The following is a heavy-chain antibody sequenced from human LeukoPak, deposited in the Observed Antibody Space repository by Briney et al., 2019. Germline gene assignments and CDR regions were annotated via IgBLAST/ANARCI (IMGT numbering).Heavy chain of an antibody. D-gene: IGHD6-19*01. CDR3: ASNFSPAVAATEYFQH. V-gene: IGHV3-48*03. CDR1: GFTFSSYE. Sequence: PGGSLRLSCAASGFTFSSYEMNWVRQAPGKGLEWVSYISSSGSTIYYADSVKGRFTISRDNAKNSLYLQMNSLRAEDTAVYYCASNFSPAVAATEYFQHWGQGTLVTVSS. J-gene: IGHJ1*01. CDR2: ISSSGSTI.